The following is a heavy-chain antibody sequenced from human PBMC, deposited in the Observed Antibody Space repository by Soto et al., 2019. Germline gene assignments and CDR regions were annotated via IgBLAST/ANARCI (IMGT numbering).Heavy chain of an antibody. Sequence: KTSETLSLTCPVYGGSFSGYYWSWIRQPPGKGLEWIGEINHSGSTNYNPSLKSRVTISVDTSKNQFSLKLSSVTAADTAVYYCASQRSPIVGDWLPYYYYYMDVWGKGTTVTVSS. D-gene: IGHD3-3*01. CDR3: ASQRSPIVGDWLPYYYYYMDV. V-gene: IGHV4-34*01. J-gene: IGHJ6*03. CDR1: GGSFSGYY. CDR2: INHSGST.